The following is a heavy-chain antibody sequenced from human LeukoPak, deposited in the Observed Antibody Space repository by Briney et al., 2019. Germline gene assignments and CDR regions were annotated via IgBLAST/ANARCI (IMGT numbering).Heavy chain of an antibody. CDR3: ASHVDTTMVRVYYYYYLDV. D-gene: IGHD5-18*01. J-gene: IGHJ6*03. CDR2: FIPVFGTP. CDR1: GGTFSNFA. Sequence: SVKVSCKTSGGTFSNFAINWVRQAPGQGLEWMGGFIPVFGTPNYAQKFQDRLTITTDESTSTVYMELSSLRPEDTAVYYCASHVDTTMVRVYYYYYLDVWGTGTTVIVSS. V-gene: IGHV1-69*05.